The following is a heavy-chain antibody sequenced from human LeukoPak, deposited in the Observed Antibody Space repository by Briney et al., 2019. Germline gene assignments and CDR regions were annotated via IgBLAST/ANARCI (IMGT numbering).Heavy chain of an antibody. CDR3: ATSWGPGTGGVRWGRDGMDF. CDR2: ISKSGDHT. J-gene: IGHJ6*02. CDR1: GFTFNNYA. V-gene: IGHV3-23*01. D-gene: IGHD3-16*01. Sequence: GGSLRLSCAVSGFTFNNYAMICVRQAPGKGLEWVSDISKSGDHTYYAASAKGRFNSYRDNSKNAQYLQMNSLRPEDTAVYYCATSWGPGTGGVRWGRDGMDFWGQGTTV.